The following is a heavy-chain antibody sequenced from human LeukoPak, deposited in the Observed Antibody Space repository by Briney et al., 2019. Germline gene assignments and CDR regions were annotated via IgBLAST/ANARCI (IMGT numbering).Heavy chain of an antibody. D-gene: IGHD2-2*02. Sequence: ASVKVSCKASGYTFTGYYMHWVRQAPGQGLEWMGWINPNSGGTNYAQKFQGWVTMTRDTSISTAYMELSRLRSDDTAVYYCARGYCSSTSCHTNYYGMDVWGQGTTVTVSS. CDR1: GYTFTGYY. J-gene: IGHJ6*02. V-gene: IGHV1-2*04. CDR3: ARGYCSSTSCHTNYYGMDV. CDR2: INPNSGGT.